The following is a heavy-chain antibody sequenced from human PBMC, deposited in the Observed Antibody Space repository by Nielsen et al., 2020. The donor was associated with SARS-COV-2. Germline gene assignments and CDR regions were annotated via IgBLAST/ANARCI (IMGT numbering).Heavy chain of an antibody. CDR2: MHYSGRT. CDR1: GGSISSGGYY. D-gene: IGHD1-26*01. CDR3: HRDPGIVGAPTDAFDF. J-gene: IGHJ3*01. V-gene: IGHV4-39*01. Sequence: SETLSLTCTVSGGSISSGGYYWSWIRQHPGKGLEWIGSMHYSGRTYYNPSLKSRITISVDTSKNQFSLNLSSVTAADTAVYYCHRDPGIVGAPTDAFDFWGQGTLVTVSS.